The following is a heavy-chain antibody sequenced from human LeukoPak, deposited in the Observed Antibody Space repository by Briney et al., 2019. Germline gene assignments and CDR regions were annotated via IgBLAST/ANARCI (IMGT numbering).Heavy chain of an antibody. V-gene: IGHV3-30*04. CDR3: ARVGSPWFGELLDWFDP. J-gene: IGHJ5*02. CDR2: ISYDGSNK. CDR1: GLTFSSYA. Sequence: PGRSLRHSCAASGLTFSSYAMHWVRQAPAKGLDWVAVISYDGSNKYYADSVKGRFTISRDNSKNTLYLQMNSLRAEDTAVYYCARVGSPWFGELLDWFDPWGQGTLVTVSS. D-gene: IGHD3-10*01.